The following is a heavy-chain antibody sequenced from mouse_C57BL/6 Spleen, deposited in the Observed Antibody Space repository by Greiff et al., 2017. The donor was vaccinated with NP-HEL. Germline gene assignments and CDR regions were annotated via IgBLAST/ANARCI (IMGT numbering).Heavy chain of an antibody. D-gene: IGHD1-1*01. CDR1: GFTFTDYY. CDR3: ARSGYYGSRLDY. Sequence: EVQLVESGGGLVQPGGSLSLSCAASGFTFTDYYMSWVRQPPGKALAFLFFIINKSNGYTTEYSASVHVRFTISRDNSQSILYLQMNALRAEDSATYYCARSGYYGSRLDYWGQGTTLTVSS. CDR2: IINKSNGYTT. V-gene: IGHV7-3*01. J-gene: IGHJ2*01.